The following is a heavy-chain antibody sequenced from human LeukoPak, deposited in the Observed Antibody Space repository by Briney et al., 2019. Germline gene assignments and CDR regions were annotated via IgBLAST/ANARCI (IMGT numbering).Heavy chain of an antibody. CDR3: ACREFTSPWSDP. CDR2: IYPGDSRT. CDR1: GDTFATFW. D-gene: IGHD2-2*01. Sequence: GESLKISFKGPGDTFATFWIGWVRQVPGKGLGGMGVIYPGDSRTRYNPSFQGQVTISADKSISTAYLHWRSLKASDTAMYYCACREFTSPWSDPWGQGTLVTVSS. V-gene: IGHV5-51*01. J-gene: IGHJ5*02.